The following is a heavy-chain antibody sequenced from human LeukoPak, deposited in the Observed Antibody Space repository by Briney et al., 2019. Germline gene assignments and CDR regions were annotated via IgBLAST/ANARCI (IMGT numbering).Heavy chain of an antibody. V-gene: IGHV4-59*01. Sequence: TSETLSLTCTVSGGSISSYYWSWIRQPPGKGLEWIGYIYYSGSTNYNPSLKSRVTISVDTSKNQFSLKLSSVTAADTAVYYCARVYEGMTFDYWGQGTLVTVSS. D-gene: IGHD3-16*01. CDR2: IYYSGST. J-gene: IGHJ4*02. CDR3: ARVYEGMTFDY. CDR1: GGSISSYY.